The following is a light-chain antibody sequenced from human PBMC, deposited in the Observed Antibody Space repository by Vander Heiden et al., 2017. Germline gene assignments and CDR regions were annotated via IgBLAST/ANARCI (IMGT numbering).Light chain of an antibody. CDR2: EKN. V-gene: IGLV3-19*01. CDR3: NSRDSSGKHVV. J-gene: IGLJ2*01. CDR1: SLRTYF. Sequence: SSELTQDPAVSVALGETVRITCQGDSLRTYFVNWYQQKPGQAPVLVIYEKNKRPSGIPDRFSGSISGNTASLNITGAQAEDEADYYLNSRDSSGKHVVFGPGTRLTVL.